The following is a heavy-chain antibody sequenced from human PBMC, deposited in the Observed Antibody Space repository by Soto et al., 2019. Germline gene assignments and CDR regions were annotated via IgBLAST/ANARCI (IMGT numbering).Heavy chain of an antibody. J-gene: IGHJ6*02. D-gene: IGHD2-2*01. Sequence: SVKVSCKASGGTFSSYAISWVRQAPGQGLEWMGGIIPIFGTANYAQKFQGRVTITADESTSTAYMELSSLRSEDTAVYYCARLGYCSSTSCYLLLPYGMDVWGQGTTVTVSS. CDR2: IIPIFGTA. CDR3: ARLGYCSSTSCYLLLPYGMDV. CDR1: GGTFSSYA. V-gene: IGHV1-69*13.